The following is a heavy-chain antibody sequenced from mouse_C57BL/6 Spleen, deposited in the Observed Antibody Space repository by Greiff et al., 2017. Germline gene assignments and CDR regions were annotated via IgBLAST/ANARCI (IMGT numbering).Heavy chain of an antibody. CDR1: GYAFSSYW. V-gene: IGHV1-80*01. CDR2: IYPGDGDT. CDR3: ARRAAPYAMDY. J-gene: IGHJ4*01. D-gene: IGHD3-3*01. Sequence: VQLQESGAELVKPGASVKISCKASGYAFSSYWMNWVKQRPGKGLEWIGQIYPGDGDTNYNGKFKGKATLTADKSSSTAYMQRSSLTAEDSAVYFCARRAAPYAMDYWGQGTSVTVSS.